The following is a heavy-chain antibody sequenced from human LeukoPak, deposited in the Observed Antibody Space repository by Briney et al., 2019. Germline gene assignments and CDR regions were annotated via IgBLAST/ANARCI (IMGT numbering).Heavy chain of an antibody. CDR1: GGAFSGYY. CDR3: ARVIYYDSSGYKQPFDY. CDR2: INHSGST. Sequence: PSETLSLTCAVYGGAFSGYYWSWIRQPPGKGLEWIGEINHSGSTNYNPSLKSRVTISVDTSKNQFSLKLSSVTAADTAVYYCARVIYYDSSGYKQPFDYWGQGTLVTVSS. D-gene: IGHD3-22*01. V-gene: IGHV4-34*01. J-gene: IGHJ4*02.